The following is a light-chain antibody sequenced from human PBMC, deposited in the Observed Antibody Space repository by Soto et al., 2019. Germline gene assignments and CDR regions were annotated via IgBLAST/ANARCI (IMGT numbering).Light chain of an antibody. CDR3: RQYGSSLPT. J-gene: IGKJ1*01. V-gene: IGKV3-20*01. CDR1: QSVSSSY. Sequence: PGERATLSCRASQSVSSSYLAWYQQKPGQAPRLLIYGASSRATGTPDRFSGSGSGTDFTLTISRLEPEDFAVYYCRQYGSSLPTFGQGTKVDIK. CDR2: GAS.